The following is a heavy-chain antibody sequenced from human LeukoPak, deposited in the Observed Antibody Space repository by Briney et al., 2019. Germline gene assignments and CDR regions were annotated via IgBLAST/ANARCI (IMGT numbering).Heavy chain of an antibody. D-gene: IGHD6-6*01. J-gene: IGHJ4*02. CDR2: IYTSGST. CDR3: ARRSSSRSAVDY. Sequence: SETLSLTCTVSGGSISSYYWTWIRQSPGKGLEWIGYIYTSGSTNYNPSLKSRVTISVDTSKNQFSLKLSSVTAADTAVYYCARRSSSRSAVDYWGQGTLVTVSS. V-gene: IGHV4-4*09. CDR1: GGSISSYY.